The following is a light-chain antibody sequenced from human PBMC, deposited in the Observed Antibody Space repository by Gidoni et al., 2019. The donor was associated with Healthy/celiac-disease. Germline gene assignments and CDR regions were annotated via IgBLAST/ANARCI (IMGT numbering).Light chain of an antibody. V-gene: IGLV3-19*01. CDR2: GKN. CDR3: NSRDSSGNHVV. Sequence: SSELTQDPAVSVALGQTVRITCQGDSLRSYYASWYQQKPGQAPVLVIYGKNNRPSVIPDRFSGSSSGNTAYLTITGAQAEDEADYYCNSRDSSGNHVVFGGGTKLTVL. J-gene: IGLJ2*01. CDR1: SLRSYY.